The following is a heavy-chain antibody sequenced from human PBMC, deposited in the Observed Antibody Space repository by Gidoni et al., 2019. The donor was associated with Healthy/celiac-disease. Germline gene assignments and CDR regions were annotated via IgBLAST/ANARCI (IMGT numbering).Heavy chain of an antibody. CDR2: ISGSGGST. Sequence: EVQLLESGGGLVQPGGSLRLSCAASGFTFSSYAMSWVRQAPGKGLEWVSAISGSGGSTYYADSVKGRFTISRDNSKNTLYLQMNSLRAEDTAVYYCAKDLDIVVVVAARNYYYYGMDVWGQGTTVTVSS. CDR3: AKDLDIVVVVAARNYYYYGMDV. J-gene: IGHJ6*02. CDR1: GFTFSSYA. V-gene: IGHV3-23*01. D-gene: IGHD2-15*01.